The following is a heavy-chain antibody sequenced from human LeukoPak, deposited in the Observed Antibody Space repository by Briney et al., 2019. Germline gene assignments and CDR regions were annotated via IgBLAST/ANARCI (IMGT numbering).Heavy chain of an antibody. CDR2: IIPILGIA. J-gene: IGHJ5*02. D-gene: IGHD5-18*01. CDR3: AVLVGYSYGSVPTSTNWFDP. V-gene: IGHV1-69*02. CDR1: GGTFSSYT. Sequence: SVKVSCKASGGTFSSYTISWVRQAPGQGLEWMGRIIPILGIANYAQKFQGRFTITADKSTSAAYMELSSLRSEDTAVYYCAVLVGYSYGSVPTSTNWFDPWGQGTLVTVSS.